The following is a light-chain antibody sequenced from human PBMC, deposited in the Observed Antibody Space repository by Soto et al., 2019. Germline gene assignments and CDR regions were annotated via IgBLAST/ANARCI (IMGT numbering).Light chain of an antibody. Sequence: EIVLTQSPAILSLSPGERATLSCRASQSVSSYLAWYQQKPGQAPRLLIYDASNRATGIPARFSGSGSGTDFTLTIRSLEPEDFAVYYCQQRSNWPPITFGQGTRLENK. J-gene: IGKJ5*01. CDR1: QSVSSY. CDR2: DAS. V-gene: IGKV3-11*01. CDR3: QQRSNWPPIT.